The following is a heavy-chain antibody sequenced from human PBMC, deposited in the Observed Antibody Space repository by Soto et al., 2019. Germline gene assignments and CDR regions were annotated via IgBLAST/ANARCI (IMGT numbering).Heavy chain of an antibody. CDR3: AREGYCISTSCYALALDY. CDR1: GYTFTSYG. V-gene: IGHV1-18*01. Sequence: QVQLVQSGAEVKKPGASVKVSCKASGYTFTSYGISWVRQAPGQGLEWMGWISAYNGNTDYPQKLQGRVTMTTDTSTSTAYMELRSLRSDDTAVYYCAREGYCISTSCYALALDYWGQGTLVTVSS. D-gene: IGHD2-2*01. J-gene: IGHJ4*02. CDR2: ISAYNGNT.